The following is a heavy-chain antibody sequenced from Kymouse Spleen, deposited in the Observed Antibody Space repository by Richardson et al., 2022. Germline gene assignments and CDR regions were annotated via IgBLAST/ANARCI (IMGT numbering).Heavy chain of an antibody. Sequence: QVQLQESGPGLVKPSETLSLTCTVSGGSISSYYWSWIRQPPGKGLEWIGYIYYSGSTNYNPSLKSRVTISVDTSKNQFSLKLSSVTAADTAVYYCARDDPSNWNYADYWGQGTLVTVSS. V-gene: IGHV4-59*01. J-gene: IGHJ4*02. CDR2: IYYSGST. CDR3: ARDDPSNWNYADY. D-gene: IGHD1-7*01. CDR1: GGSISSYY.